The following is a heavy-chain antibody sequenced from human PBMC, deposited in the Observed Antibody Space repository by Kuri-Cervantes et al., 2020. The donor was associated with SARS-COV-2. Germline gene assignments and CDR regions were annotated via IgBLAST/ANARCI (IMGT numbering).Heavy chain of an antibody. CDR3: ARDRQGWELNNWFDP. J-gene: IGHJ5*02. Sequence: SETLSLTCAVYGGSFSGYYWSWIRQPPGKGLEWIGYIYHSGSTYYNPSLKSRVTISVDTSKNQFSLKLTSVTAADTAVYYCARDRQGWELNNWFDPWGQGTRVTGSS. V-gene: IGHV4-34*01. CDR2: IYHSGST. D-gene: IGHD1-26*01. CDR1: GGSFSGYY.